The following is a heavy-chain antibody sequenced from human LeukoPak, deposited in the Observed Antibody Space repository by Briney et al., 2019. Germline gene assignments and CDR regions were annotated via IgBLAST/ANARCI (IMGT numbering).Heavy chain of an antibody. D-gene: IGHD6-19*01. CDR1: GYTFTSYY. CDR3: AREASSLVAVAGDEKAFDI. V-gene: IGHV1-46*01. CDR2: INPSGGST. J-gene: IGHJ3*02. Sequence: ASVKVSCKASGYTFTSYYMHWVRQAPGQGLEWMGIINPSGGSTSYAQKFQGRVTMTRDTSTSTVYMELSSLRSEDTAVYYCAREASSLVAVAGDEKAFDIWGHGTMVTVSS.